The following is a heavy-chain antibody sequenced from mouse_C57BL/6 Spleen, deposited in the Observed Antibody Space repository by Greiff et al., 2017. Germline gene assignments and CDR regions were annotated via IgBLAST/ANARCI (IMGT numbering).Heavy chain of an antibody. CDR1: GYAFSSYW. D-gene: IGHD1-1*01. J-gene: IGHJ4*01. CDR3: ARSQYYYGSTLYAMGC. CDR2: IYPGDGDT. V-gene: IGHV1-80*01. Sequence: QVQLQESGAELVKPGASVKISCKASGYAFSSYWMNWVKQRPGKGLEWIGQIYPGDGDTNYNGKFKGKATLTADKSSSTAYMQLSSLTSEDSAVYYCARSQYYYGSTLYAMGCWGQGTSVTVSS.